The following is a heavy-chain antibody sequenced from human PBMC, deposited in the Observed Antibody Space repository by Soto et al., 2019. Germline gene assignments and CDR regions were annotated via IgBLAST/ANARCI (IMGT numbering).Heavy chain of an antibody. D-gene: IGHD3-22*01. J-gene: IGHJ4*02. CDR2: ISGSGGST. V-gene: IGHV3-23*01. CDR3: ARGTDYYDSSGYYKDFDY. Sequence: PGGSLRLSCAASGFTFSSYAMSWVRQAPGKGLEWVSAISGSGGSTYYADSVKGRFTISRDNAKNSLYLQMNSLRAEDTAVYYCARGTDYYDSSGYYKDFDYWGQGTLVTVSS. CDR1: GFTFSSYA.